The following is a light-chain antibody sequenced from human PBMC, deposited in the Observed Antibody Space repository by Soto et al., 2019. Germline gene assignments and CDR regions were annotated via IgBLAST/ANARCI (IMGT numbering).Light chain of an antibody. CDR2: GAS. CDR3: QQYGSSPGFT. J-gene: IGKJ3*01. CDR1: QSVSSSY. Sequence: EIVLTQSPGTLSLSPGERATLSCRASQSVSSSYLAWYQQKPDQAPRLLIYGASSRATGIPDRFSGSGSGTDFTLTISRLEPEDVAVYYCQQYGSSPGFTFGPGTKVDIK. V-gene: IGKV3-20*01.